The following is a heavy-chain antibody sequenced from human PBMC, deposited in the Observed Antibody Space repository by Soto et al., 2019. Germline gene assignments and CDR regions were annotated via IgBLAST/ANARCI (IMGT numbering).Heavy chain of an antibody. J-gene: IGHJ4*02. CDR3: ARVRLDPDYYDSSGYSW. Sequence: GGSLRLSCAASGFTFSSYAMHWVRQAPGKGLEWVADISYDGRNTYYADSVKGRFTISRDNSKNTLYLQMNSLRAEDTAVYYCARVRLDPDYYDSSGYSWWGQGTLVTVSS. CDR2: ISYDGRNT. D-gene: IGHD3-22*01. CDR1: GFTFSSYA. V-gene: IGHV3-30*04.